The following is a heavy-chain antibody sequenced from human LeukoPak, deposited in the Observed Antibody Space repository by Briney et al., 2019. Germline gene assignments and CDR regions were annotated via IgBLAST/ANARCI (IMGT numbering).Heavy chain of an antibody. CDR1: GFTFSSYW. Sequence: GGSLRLSCAASGFTFSSYWMHWVRQAPGKGLLWVSRINSDGSSTNYADSVKGRFTISRDNAKNTLYLQMNSLRAEDTAVYYCARDSPGYYDSSGYHNAEYFQHWGQGTLVTVSS. V-gene: IGHV3-74*01. D-gene: IGHD3-22*01. CDR3: ARDSPGYYDSSGYHNAEYFQH. J-gene: IGHJ1*01. CDR2: INSDGSST.